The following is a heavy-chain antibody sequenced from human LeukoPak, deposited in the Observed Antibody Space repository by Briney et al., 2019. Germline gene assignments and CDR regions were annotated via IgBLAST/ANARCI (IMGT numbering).Heavy chain of an antibody. J-gene: IGHJ6*02. D-gene: IGHD3-10*01. CDR3: AKDLWFGESTRGMDV. CDR1: GFTFSSYA. V-gene: IGHV3-23*01. CDR2: ISGSGGST. Sequence: GGSLRLSCAASGFTFSSYAMSWVRQAPGKGLEWVSAISGSGGSTYYADSVKGRFTISRDNSKSTLFLQMNSLRAEDTAVYYCAKDLWFGESTRGMDVWGQGTTVTVSS.